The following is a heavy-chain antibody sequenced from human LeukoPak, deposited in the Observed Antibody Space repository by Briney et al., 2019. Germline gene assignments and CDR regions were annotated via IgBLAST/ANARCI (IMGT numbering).Heavy chain of an antibody. V-gene: IGHV4-59*01. J-gene: IGHJ3*02. D-gene: IGHD6-13*01. CDR3: ARGLLGYSSSWLGVAFDI. CDR2: IYYSGST. Sequence: SETLSLTCTVSGGSISDYYWTWIRQPPGKGLEWVGYIYYSGSTNYNPSLKSRLTISVDTSKSQFSLKLSCVTAADTAVYYCARGLLGYSSSWLGVAFDIWGQGTMVSVSS. CDR1: GGSISDYY.